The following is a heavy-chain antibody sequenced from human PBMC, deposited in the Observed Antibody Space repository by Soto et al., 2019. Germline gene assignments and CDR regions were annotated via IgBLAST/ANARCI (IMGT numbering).Heavy chain of an antibody. CDR2: ISGSGGST. V-gene: IGHV3-23*01. J-gene: IGHJ6*02. D-gene: IGHD2-2*02. CDR3: AKHLTYCSSTSCYTYYYYGMDV. CDR1: GFTFSSYA. Sequence: GGSLRLSCAASGFTFSSYAMSWVRQAPGKGLEWVSAISGSGGSTYYADSVKGRFTISRDNSKNTLYLQMNSLRAEDTAVYYCAKHLTYCSSTSCYTYYYYGMDVWGQGTTVTVS.